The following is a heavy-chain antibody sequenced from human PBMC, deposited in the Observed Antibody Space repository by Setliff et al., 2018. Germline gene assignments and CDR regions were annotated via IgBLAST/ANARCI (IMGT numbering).Heavy chain of an antibody. D-gene: IGHD2-21*02. J-gene: IGHJ4*01. CDR1: GFTFSTAW. CDR2: ITNKPYDYTT. CDR3: ASFFAYCGGDCHYRY. Sequence: GGSLRLSCAASGFTFSTAWMNWVRQAPGKGLEWVGRITNKPYDYTTQYAASVKGRFIISRNESKNSVNLLMNSLKTEDTAVYYCASFFAYCGGDCHYRYWGQGTLVTVSS. V-gene: IGHV3-72*01.